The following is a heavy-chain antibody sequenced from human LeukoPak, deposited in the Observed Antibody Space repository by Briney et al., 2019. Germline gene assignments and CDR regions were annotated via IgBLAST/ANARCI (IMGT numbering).Heavy chain of an antibody. CDR2: IYPGDSDT. J-gene: IGHJ6*03. CDR1: GYSFTSYW. V-gene: IGHV5-51*01. D-gene: IGHD1-26*01. CDR3: ARHRGSGEYSGSYDYYYYYMDV. Sequence: GESLNISCKGSGYSFTSYWIGWVRQMPGKGLEWMGIIYPGDSDTRYSPSFQGQVTISADKSISTAYLQWSSLKASDTAMYYCARHRGSGEYSGSYDYYYYYMDVWGKGTTVTISS.